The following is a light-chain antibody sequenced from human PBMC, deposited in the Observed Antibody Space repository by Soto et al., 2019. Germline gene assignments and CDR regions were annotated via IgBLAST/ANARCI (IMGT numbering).Light chain of an antibody. V-gene: IGLV4-69*01. Sequence: QLVLTQSPSASASLGASVKLTCTLSSGHSTYAIAWQQQQPGKGPRYLMRVNSDGTHTKGDGIPDRFSGSSSGTERYLTISSLQSEDEADYYCQTWVTGSFVVFGGGTKLTVL. CDR3: QTWVTGSFVV. CDR1: SGHSTYA. CDR2: VNSDGTH. J-gene: IGLJ2*01.